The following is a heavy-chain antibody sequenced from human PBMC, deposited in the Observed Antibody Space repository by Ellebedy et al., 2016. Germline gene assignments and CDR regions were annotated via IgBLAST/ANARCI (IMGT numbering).Heavy chain of an antibody. CDR3: ARDWSFDC. J-gene: IGHJ4*02. V-gene: IGHV3-53*01. D-gene: IGHD3-3*01. CDR1: GFTFSDYY. Sequence: GESLKISCAASGFTFSDYYMSWIRQAPGKGLEWVSVIYSGGSTYYADSVKGRFTISRDNSKNTLYLHMNSLRAEDTAVYYCARDWSFDCWGQGTLVTVSS. CDR2: IYSGGST.